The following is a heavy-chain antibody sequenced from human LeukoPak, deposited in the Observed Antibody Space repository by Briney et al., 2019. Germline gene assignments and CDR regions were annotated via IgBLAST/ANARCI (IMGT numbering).Heavy chain of an antibody. CDR2: IYTRGST. V-gene: IGHV4-61*02. Sequence: TPSETLSLTCTVSGGSISSGYYYWSWIRQTAGKGLEWIGRIYTRGSTNYNPSLKSRVTISIDRSKNQFSLELISVTAADTAVYYCARAMEHDAYEAYFDSWGQGTLVTVSS. D-gene: IGHD1/OR15-1a*01. J-gene: IGHJ4*02. CDR3: ARAMEHDAYEAYFDS. CDR1: GGSISSGYYY.